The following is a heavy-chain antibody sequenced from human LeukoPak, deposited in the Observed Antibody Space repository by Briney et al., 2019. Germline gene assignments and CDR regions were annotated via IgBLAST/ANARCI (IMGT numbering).Heavy chain of an antibody. CDR1: GLTFSRYW. Sequence: GGSLRLSCAASGLTFSRYWMTWVRQAPGKGLEWVANIKQDGSEKYYVDSVKGRFTISRDNAKNSLYLQMNSLRAEDTAVYYCACLSAYRVPAGNFDYWGQGTLVTVSS. V-gene: IGHV3-7*01. CDR2: IKQDGSEK. CDR3: ACLSAYRVPAGNFDY. J-gene: IGHJ4*02. D-gene: IGHD2-2*01.